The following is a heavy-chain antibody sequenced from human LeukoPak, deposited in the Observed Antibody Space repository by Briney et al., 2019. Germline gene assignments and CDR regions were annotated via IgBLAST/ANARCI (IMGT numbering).Heavy chain of an antibody. Sequence: PGGSLRLSCAASGFTFSSYAMSWVRQAPGKGLEWVSAISGSGGSTYYADSVKGRFTISRDNSKNTLYLQMNSLRAEDTAVYYCAKDGEYYGSGSYSGYWGQGTLVTVSS. V-gene: IGHV3-23*01. J-gene: IGHJ4*02. CDR1: GFTFSSYA. CDR2: ISGSGGST. CDR3: AKDGEYYGSGSYSGY. D-gene: IGHD3-10*01.